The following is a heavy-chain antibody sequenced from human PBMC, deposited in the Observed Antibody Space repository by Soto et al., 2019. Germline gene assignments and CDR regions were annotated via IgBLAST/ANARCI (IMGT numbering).Heavy chain of an antibody. CDR1: CGSIIRYY. Sequence: SATLSLTCTVSCGSIIRYYWSWIRQPAGKGLEWIGRIYSSGGTNYNPSLKSRVTMSVDTSKKQFSLKLSSVTAADTAVYYCARGSAAGVDYGMDVWGQGTTVTVSS. D-gene: IGHD6-13*01. J-gene: IGHJ6*02. CDR3: ARGSAAGVDYGMDV. V-gene: IGHV4-4*07. CDR2: IYSSGGT.